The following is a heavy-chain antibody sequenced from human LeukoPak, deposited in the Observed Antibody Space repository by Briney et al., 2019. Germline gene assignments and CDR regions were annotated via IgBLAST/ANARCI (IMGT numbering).Heavy chain of an antibody. Sequence: GGSLRLSCAASAFIFSSYVMHWVRQAPGKGLEWVSFIRYDASGKFYADSVKGRFTISRDNSKNTLYLQMNNLRAEDTAIYYCAQEGNYYIDHWGQGTLVTVSS. V-gene: IGHV3-30*02. CDR3: AQEGNYYIDH. D-gene: IGHD5-24*01. J-gene: IGHJ4*02. CDR1: AFIFSSYV. CDR2: IRYDASGK.